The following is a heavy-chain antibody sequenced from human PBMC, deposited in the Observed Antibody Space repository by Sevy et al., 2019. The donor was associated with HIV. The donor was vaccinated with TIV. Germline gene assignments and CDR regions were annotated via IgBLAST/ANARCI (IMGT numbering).Heavy chain of an antibody. CDR2: ISSSGTTI. J-gene: IGHJ6*02. CDR1: GFTFSSYE. CDR3: ARNWAAAPVGGGFYYGMDV. D-gene: IGHD6-13*01. Sequence: GGSLRLSCAASGFTFSSYEMNWVRQAPGKGLQWVSYISSSGTTIYYVDSVMGRFTISRGNAMNSLYLQMNSLRAEDTAVYYCARNWAAAPVGGGFYYGMDVWGQGTTVTFSS. V-gene: IGHV3-48*03.